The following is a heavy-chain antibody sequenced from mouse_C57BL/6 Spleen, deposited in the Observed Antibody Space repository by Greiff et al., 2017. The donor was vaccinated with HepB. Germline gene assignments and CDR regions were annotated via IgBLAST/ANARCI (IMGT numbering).Heavy chain of an antibody. CDR3: ARGDTTVVRGYFDV. CDR1: GFTFSSYA. V-gene: IGHV5-4*03. CDR2: ISDGGSYT. J-gene: IGHJ1*03. D-gene: IGHD1-1*01. Sequence: EVKLVESGGGLVKPGGSLKLSCAASGFTFSSYAMSWVRQTPEKRLEWVATISDGGSYTYYPDNVKGRFTISRDNAKNNLYLQMSHLKSEDTAMYYCARGDTTVVRGYFDVWGTGTTVTVSS.